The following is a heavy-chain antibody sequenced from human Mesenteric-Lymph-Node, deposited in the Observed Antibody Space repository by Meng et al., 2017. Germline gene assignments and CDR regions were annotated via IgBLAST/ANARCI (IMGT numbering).Heavy chain of an antibody. V-gene: IGHV1-46*01. J-gene: IGHJ2*01. D-gene: IGHD3-9*01. CDR3: ARIDPTYYDILTGPTNWYFDL. CDR2: INPSGGST. Sequence: ASVKVSCKASGYTFTSYYMHWVRQAPGQGLEWMGIINPSGGSTSYAQKFQGRVTMTRDTSISTAYMELRSLRSDDTAVYYCARIDPTYYDILTGPTNWYFDLWAVAPWSPSPQ. CDR1: GYTFTSYY.